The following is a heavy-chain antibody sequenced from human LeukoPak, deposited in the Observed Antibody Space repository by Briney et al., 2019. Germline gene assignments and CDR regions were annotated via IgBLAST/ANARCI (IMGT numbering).Heavy chain of an antibody. J-gene: IGHJ4*02. V-gene: IGHV4-59*01. CDR1: GDSFRRYH. CDR3: ARVGRGDHTWGSYYCDH. CDR2: ISSSGST. Sequence: SETLSLTCTVSGDSFRRYHWSWLRQPPGKGLEWIGYISSSGSTSYNPSLKSRVTISVDTSKNQFSLKLSSVTAADTAVYYCARVGRGDHTWGSYYCDHWGQGTLVSVSS. D-gene: IGHD3-16*01.